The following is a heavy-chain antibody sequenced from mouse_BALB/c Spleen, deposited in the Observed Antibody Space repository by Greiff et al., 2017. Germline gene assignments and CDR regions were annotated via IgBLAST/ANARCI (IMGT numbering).Heavy chain of an antibody. D-gene: IGHD1-1*01. CDR2: IRSKSNNYAT. V-gene: IGHV10-1*02. J-gene: IGHJ2*01. Sequence: EVQLVESGGGLVQPKGSLKLSCAASGFTFNTYAMNWVRQAPGKGLEWVARIRSKSNNYATYYADSVKDRFTISRDDSQSMLYLQMNNLKTEDTAMYYCVRQSTTVVAEGYYFDYWGQGTTLTVSS. CDR1: GFTFNTYA. CDR3: VRQSTTVVAEGYYFDY.